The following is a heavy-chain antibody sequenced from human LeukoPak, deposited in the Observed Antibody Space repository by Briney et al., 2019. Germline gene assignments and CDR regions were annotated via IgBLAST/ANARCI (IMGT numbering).Heavy chain of an antibody. CDR1: GGSISSGGYY. V-gene: IGHV4-30-2*01. Sequence: SQTLSLTCTVSGGSISSGGYYWSWIRQPPGKDLEWIGYIYHSGNTYYNPSLKSRVTISADTSKNQFSLRLSSVAAADTAVYYCARDLIAVSLYYFDYWGQGTQVTVSS. D-gene: IGHD6-19*01. CDR3: ARDLIAVSLYYFDY. CDR2: IYHSGNT. J-gene: IGHJ4*02.